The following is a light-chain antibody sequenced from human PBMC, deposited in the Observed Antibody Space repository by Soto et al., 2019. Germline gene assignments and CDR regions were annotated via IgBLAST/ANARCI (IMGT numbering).Light chain of an antibody. CDR1: NSNIGNNY. CDR2: SNT. Sequence: QSVLSQPPSASGTPGRWVSISCSGSNSNIGNNYVYWYHQLPGTAPKLLTYSNTQPPSGVPDRFSGSKSGTSPSLAISGLRSEDEADYYCAAWEVCLTGYVFGSATKVTV. V-gene: IGLV1-47*02. J-gene: IGLJ1*01. CDR3: AAWEVCLTGYV.